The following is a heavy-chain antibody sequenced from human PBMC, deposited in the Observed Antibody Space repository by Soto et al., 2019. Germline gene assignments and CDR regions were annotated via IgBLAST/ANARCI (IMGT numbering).Heavy chain of an antibody. CDR1: GFTFSSYS. CDR2: ISSSSSTI. D-gene: IGHD3-22*01. CDR3: ARAYYYDSSGYLNWFDP. V-gene: IGHV3-48*01. J-gene: IGHJ5*02. Sequence: AGGSLRISCAASGFTFSSYSMNWVRQAPGKGLEWVSYISSSSSTIYYADSVKGRFTISRDNAKNSLYLQMNSLRAEDTAVYYCARAYYYDSSGYLNWFDPWGQGTLVTVSS.